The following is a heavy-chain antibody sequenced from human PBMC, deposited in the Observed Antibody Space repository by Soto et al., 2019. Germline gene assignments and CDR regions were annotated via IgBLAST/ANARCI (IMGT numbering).Heavy chain of an antibody. J-gene: IGHJ5*02. CDR2: IIPIFGTA. D-gene: IGHD6-13*01. CDR3: ARDPAAGSWFDP. CDR1: GGTFSSYA. V-gene: IGHV1-69*06. Sequence: QVQLVQSGAEVQKPGSSVKVSCMAAGGTFSSYAISWVRQAPGQGLEWMGGIIPIFGTANYAQKFQGRVTITADKSTSTAYMELSSLRSEDTAVYYCARDPAAGSWFDPWGQGTLVTVSS.